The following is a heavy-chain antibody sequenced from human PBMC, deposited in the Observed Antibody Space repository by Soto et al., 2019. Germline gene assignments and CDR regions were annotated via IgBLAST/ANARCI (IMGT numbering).Heavy chain of an antibody. D-gene: IGHD1-26*01. CDR3: ATHGIPGRYYDGFDI. CDR2: IKYSGTT. CDR1: GGSISSSRCH. J-gene: IGHJ3*02. Sequence: PSETLSLTCTVSGGSISSSRCHWGWIRQPPGKGLEWIASIKYSGTTFYNPSLKSRVTLSVDTSKNQFALKLSSVTAAETAVYYCATHGIPGRYYDGFDIWGQGTMVTVS. V-gene: IGHV4-39*01.